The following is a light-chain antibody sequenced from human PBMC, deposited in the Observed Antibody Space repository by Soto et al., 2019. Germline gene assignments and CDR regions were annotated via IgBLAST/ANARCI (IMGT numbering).Light chain of an antibody. CDR2: KAS. Sequence: DIHMTQSPSTLSASVGDRVTITCRASQNINSWLAWYQQKPGKAPKLLIYKASTLKSGVPSRFSGSGSGTEFTLTISSLQPDDFATYYCQQYNSYSWTFGQGTKVDI. J-gene: IGKJ1*01. CDR3: QQYNSYSWT. V-gene: IGKV1-5*03. CDR1: QNINSW.